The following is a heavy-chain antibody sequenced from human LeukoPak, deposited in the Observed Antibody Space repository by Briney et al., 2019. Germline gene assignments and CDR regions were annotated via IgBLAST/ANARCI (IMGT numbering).Heavy chain of an antibody. CDR1: GGSISYYY. J-gene: IGHJ6*02. CDR3: AREDPQTRVPEGMDV. Sequence: SQTLSLTCTVSGGSISYYYWSSIRQSPGPGLEWIGYIYYSGTTNYNPSLKSRVTISVDTSKKQFSLPLWTVTAAHSAVYYCAREDPQTRVPEGMDVWGQGTTVTVSS. V-gene: IGHV4-59*01. CDR2: IYYSGTT. D-gene: IGHD4/OR15-4a*01.